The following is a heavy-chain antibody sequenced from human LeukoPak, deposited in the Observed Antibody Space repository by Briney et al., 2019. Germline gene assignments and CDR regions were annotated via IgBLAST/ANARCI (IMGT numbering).Heavy chain of an antibody. CDR2: IIPIFGIA. D-gene: IGHD5-18*01. CDR3: ARDRKVNGGYSYGFGY. CDR1: GCTFSSYA. J-gene: IGHJ4*02. Sequence: GASVKVSCKASGCTFSSYAISWVRQAPGQGLEWMGGIIPIFGIANYAQKFQGRVTITTDESTSTAYMELSSLRSEDTAVYYCARDRKVNGGYSYGFGYWGQGTLVTVSS. V-gene: IGHV1-69*05.